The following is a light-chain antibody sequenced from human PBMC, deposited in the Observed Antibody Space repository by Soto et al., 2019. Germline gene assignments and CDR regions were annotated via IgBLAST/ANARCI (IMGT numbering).Light chain of an antibody. J-gene: IGKJ2*01. Sequence: DIQLTQSPSFLSASVGDRVTITCRASQGISSYLAWYQQKPGNAPKLLIYAASTLQSGVPSRFSGSGSGTEFTLTISSLQPEYFATYYCQQLNSYPYSFGQGTKLEIK. CDR1: QGISSY. CDR3: QQLNSYPYS. CDR2: AAS. V-gene: IGKV1-9*01.